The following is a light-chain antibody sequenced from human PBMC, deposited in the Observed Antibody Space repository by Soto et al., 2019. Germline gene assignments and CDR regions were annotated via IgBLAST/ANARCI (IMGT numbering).Light chain of an antibody. J-gene: IGKJ3*01. Sequence: DIQMTQSPSSLSAYVGDRVTISCRASQSISFYLNLYRQRPGKAPAILIYAASTLLHGVPSRFRGRGSGTDFSLTIITLQLEDFATYYWQQSYNTPRSSFGTGTKVDV. CDR3: QQSYNTPRSS. V-gene: IGKV1-39*01. CDR2: AAS. CDR1: QSISFY.